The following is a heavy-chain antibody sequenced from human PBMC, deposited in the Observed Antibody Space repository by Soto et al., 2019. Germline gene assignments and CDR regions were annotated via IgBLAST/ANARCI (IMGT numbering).Heavy chain of an antibody. CDR3: ARERSRYDRSGYYRSDY. CDR2: IIPILGTP. V-gene: IGHV1-69*08. CDR1: GDTFSTYS. J-gene: IGHJ4*02. D-gene: IGHD3-22*01. Sequence: ASVKVSCKVSGDTFSTYSISWVRQAPGEGLVWLGGIIPILGTPSYAQRFQDRVTITADKATTTAYMELSSLRSEDTAVYYCARERSRYDRSGYYRSDYWGQGTLVTVSS.